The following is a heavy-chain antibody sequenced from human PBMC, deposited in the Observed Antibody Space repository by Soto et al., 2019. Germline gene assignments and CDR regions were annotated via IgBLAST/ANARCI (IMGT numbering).Heavy chain of an antibody. CDR3: ARDPPPPDD. J-gene: IGHJ4*02. CDR2: ISAYNGNT. Sequence: QVQLVQSGAEVKKPGASVKVSCKASGYTFASYAIRWMRQPPGHGLEGMGWISAYNGNTNYAQKLQGRVTMTTDTPTSTADMELRSLRSDDTAVYYVARDPPPPDDWGQGTLVTVSS. CDR1: GYTFASYA. V-gene: IGHV1-18*01.